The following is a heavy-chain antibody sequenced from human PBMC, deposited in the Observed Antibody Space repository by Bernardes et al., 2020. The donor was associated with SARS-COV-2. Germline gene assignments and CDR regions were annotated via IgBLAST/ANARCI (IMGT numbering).Heavy chain of an antibody. Sequence: TLSLTCTFSGGSVSSGSDYWSWIRQPPGKGLEWIGYIYYSGRTKYNPSLKSRVTMSVDTSKNQFSLKLSSVTAADTAVYYCARAPYYYDGSGYYYVTFDYWGQGALVTVSS. V-gene: IGHV4-61*01. CDR1: GGSVSSGSDY. CDR3: ARAPYYYDGSGYYYVTFDY. CDR2: IYYSGRT. D-gene: IGHD3-22*01. J-gene: IGHJ4*02.